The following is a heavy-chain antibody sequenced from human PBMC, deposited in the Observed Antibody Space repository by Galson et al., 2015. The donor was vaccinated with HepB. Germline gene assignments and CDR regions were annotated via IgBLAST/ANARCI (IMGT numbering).Heavy chain of an antibody. CDR1: GGSISSSSYY. D-gene: IGHD6-19*01. CDR3: ARLAVAGTRDFDY. J-gene: IGHJ4*02. V-gene: IGHV4-39*01. CDR2: IYYSGST. Sequence: TLSLTCTVSGGSISSSSYYWGWIRQPPGKGLEWIGSIYYSGSTYYNPSLKSRVTISVDTSKNQFSLKLSSVTAADTAVYYCARLAVAGTRDFDYWGQGTLVTVSS.